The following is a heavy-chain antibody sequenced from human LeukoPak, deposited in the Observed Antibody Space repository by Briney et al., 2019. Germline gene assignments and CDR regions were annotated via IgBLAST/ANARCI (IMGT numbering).Heavy chain of an antibody. CDR1: GYTFTSYD. V-gene: IGHV1-2*02. Sequence: ASVKVSCKASGYTFTSYDINWVRQAPGQGLEWMAWINHNSGGTKYAEKFQGRVTVTRDTSTSTAYMEPSRLRSDDTAVYYCARGTDYGDYGGTWFYYYYMDVWGEGTTVTVSS. CDR2: INHNSGGT. D-gene: IGHD4-17*01. J-gene: IGHJ6*03. CDR3: ARGTDYGDYGGTWFYYYYMDV.